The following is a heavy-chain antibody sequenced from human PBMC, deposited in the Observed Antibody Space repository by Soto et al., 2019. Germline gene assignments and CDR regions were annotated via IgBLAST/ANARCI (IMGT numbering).Heavy chain of an antibody. CDR2: IWYDGSNK. Sequence: QVQLVESGGGVVQPGRSLRLSCAASGFTFSIYGMHWVRQAPGKGLEWVAVIWYDGSNKYYADSVKGRFTISRDNSKNTLYLQMNSLRDEDTAVYYCAKEALVDTAMDTTGVDAFDIWGQGTMVTVSS. J-gene: IGHJ3*02. D-gene: IGHD5-18*01. V-gene: IGHV3-33*06. CDR3: AKEALVDTAMDTTGVDAFDI. CDR1: GFTFSIYG.